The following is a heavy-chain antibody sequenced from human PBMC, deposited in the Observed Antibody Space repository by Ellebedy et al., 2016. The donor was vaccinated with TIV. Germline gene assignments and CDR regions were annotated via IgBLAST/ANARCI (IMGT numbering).Heavy chain of an antibody. D-gene: IGHD1-26*01. V-gene: IGHV3-30*02. CDR1: GFTFSSYS. CDR3: AKDLGY. Sequence: GESLKISCAASGFTFSSYSMNLVRQAPGKGLEWVAFLRFDGRYKYYADSVTGRFTISRDNSKNTLYLQMNSLRAEDTALYYCAKDLGYWGQGTLVTVSS. J-gene: IGHJ4*02. CDR2: LRFDGRYK.